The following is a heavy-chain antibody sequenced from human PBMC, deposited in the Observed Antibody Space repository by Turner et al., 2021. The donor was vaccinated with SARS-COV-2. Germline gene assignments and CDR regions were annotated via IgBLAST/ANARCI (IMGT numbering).Heavy chain of an antibody. V-gene: IGHV3-30*18. CDR1: GFTFSNYG. D-gene: IGHD5-18*01. CDR3: AKQGGGYSYGYSYFDY. J-gene: IGHJ4*02. Sequence: QVQLVESGGGVVQPGRSLRLSCAASGFTFSNYGMHWVRQAPGKGLEWVAVISYDGSNKYYADSVKGRFTISRDNSKNTLYLQMNSLRAEDTAVYYCAKQGGGYSYGYSYFDYWGQGTLVTVSS. CDR2: ISYDGSNK.